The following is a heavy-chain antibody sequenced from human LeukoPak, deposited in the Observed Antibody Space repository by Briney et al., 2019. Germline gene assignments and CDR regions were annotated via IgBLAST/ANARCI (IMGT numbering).Heavy chain of an antibody. CDR1: GGSFSGYY. V-gene: IGHV4-34*01. Sequence: SETLSLTCAVYGGSFSGYYWSWIRQPPGKGLEWIGEINHSGSTNYNPSLKSRVTISVDTSKNQFSLKLSSVTAADTAVYYCARHPEGYYGSGSYYNGEDYFDYWGQGTLVTVSS. J-gene: IGHJ4*02. CDR2: INHSGST. D-gene: IGHD3-10*01. CDR3: ARHPEGYYGSGSYYNGEDYFDY.